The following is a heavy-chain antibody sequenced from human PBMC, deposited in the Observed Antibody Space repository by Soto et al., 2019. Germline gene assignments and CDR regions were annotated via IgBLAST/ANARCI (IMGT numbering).Heavy chain of an antibody. CDR3: VHRRCSDDCLLSYSSHHYYGMDV. J-gene: IGHJ6*02. Sequence: QITLKESGPTLVKPTQTLTLTCTFPGFSLSTGGVGVGWLRQPPGNALEMLALIYWDNVKRYSPSLRSRLTVTNATTKHQVIPTMTNMDPVDTATYHCVHRRCSDDCLLSYSSHHYYGMDVWGQGTTVTV. CDR1: GFSLSTGGVG. D-gene: IGHD2-21*02. V-gene: IGHV2-5*02. CDR2: IYWDNVK.